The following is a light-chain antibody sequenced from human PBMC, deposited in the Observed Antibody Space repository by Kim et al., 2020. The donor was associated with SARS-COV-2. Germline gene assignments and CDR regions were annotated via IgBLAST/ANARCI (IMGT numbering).Light chain of an antibody. Sequence: QSALTQPASVSGSPGQSITISCTGSSSDVGDYDYVSWYRQHPGTAPQSLIYDVSKRPSGLSARFSGSKSGNTASLTISGLRTEDGADYYCASYTTTKTLVFGGGTQLTVL. CDR2: DVS. V-gene: IGLV2-14*03. CDR1: SSDVGDYDY. J-gene: IGLJ2*01. CDR3: ASYTTTKTLV.